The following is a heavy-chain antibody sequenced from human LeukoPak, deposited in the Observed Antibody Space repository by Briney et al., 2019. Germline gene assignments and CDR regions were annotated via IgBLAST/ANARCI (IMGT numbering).Heavy chain of an antibody. Sequence: GGSLRLSCAASGFTFSDSYMNWIRQAPGEGLEWVSYIDSSAGTMYYADSVKGRFTISRDNAKNSLYLQMSSLRVEDTAVYYCARTLTFGGVIVSASLDYWGLGILVTVSS. CDR3: ARTLTFGGVIVSASLDY. J-gene: IGHJ4*02. D-gene: IGHD3-16*02. V-gene: IGHV3-11*01. CDR1: GFTFSDSY. CDR2: IDSSAGTM.